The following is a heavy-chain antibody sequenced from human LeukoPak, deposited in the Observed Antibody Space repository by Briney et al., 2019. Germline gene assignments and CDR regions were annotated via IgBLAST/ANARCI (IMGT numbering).Heavy chain of an antibody. CDR2: ITSRGEST. J-gene: IGHJ4*02. V-gene: IGHV3-23*01. CDR3: ARDRPNYYGSDGHYYRRDGDY. CDR1: GFTFSIYA. Sequence: GGSLRLSCAASGFTFSIYAMSWVRQAPGKGLQWVSSITSRGESTWYVDSVKGRFTITRDNSENTLYLQMHSLRAEDSAVYYCARDRPNYYGSDGHYYRRDGDYWGRGTLVSVSS. D-gene: IGHD3-22*01.